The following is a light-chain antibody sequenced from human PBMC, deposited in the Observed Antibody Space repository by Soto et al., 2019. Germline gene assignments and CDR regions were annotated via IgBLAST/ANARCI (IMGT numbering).Light chain of an antibody. V-gene: IGKV3-15*01. CDR1: VSVRTD. CDR2: GAS. CDR3: QQYNNWPPIT. J-gene: IGKJ5*01. Sequence: EIVMTQSPDTLPLSPGQRATLSCRASVSVRTDLAWYQQKPGQAPRLLIYGASTRAAGVPVRFSGSGSGSEFTLTIDTLQSEDFAVYYCQQYNNWPPITFGQGTRLEIK.